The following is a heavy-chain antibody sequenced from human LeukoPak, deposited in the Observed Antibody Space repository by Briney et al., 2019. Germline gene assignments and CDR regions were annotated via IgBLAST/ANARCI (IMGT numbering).Heavy chain of an antibody. J-gene: IGHJ6*03. CDR3: ARRVYYMDV. Sequence: GGSLRLSCAASGFTFSSYALSWVRQAPGKGLEWVSAISGSGGSTYYANSVKGRFTISRDNAKNSLYLQMNSLRAEDTAVYYCARRVYYMDVWGKGTTVTVSS. CDR2: ISGSGGST. V-gene: IGHV3-23*01. CDR1: GFTFSSYA.